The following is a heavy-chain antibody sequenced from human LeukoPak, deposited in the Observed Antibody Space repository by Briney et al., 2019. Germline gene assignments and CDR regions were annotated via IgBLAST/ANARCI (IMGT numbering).Heavy chain of an antibody. Sequence: GESLQISCKGSGYRFTTYWIDWVRQMPGKGLEWMGSIYPSDSGARYSPSFQGQVTISDDKSINTAYLQWSSLKASDTAIYYCARRYTFFSPIDYWGQGTLVTVSS. D-gene: IGHD3-3*01. CDR1: GYRFTTYW. J-gene: IGHJ4*02. CDR3: ARRYTFFSPIDY. CDR2: IYPSDSGA. V-gene: IGHV5-51*01.